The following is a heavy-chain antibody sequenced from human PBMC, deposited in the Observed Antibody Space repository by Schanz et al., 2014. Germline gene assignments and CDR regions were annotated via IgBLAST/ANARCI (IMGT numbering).Heavy chain of an antibody. CDR2: ISDSGDST. V-gene: IGHV3-11*01. D-gene: IGHD2-2*01. J-gene: IGHJ4*02. CDR3: AKVAPAATYLDS. CDR1: GFTFSDYY. Sequence: MQVVESGGGSVQPGGSLRLSCAASGFTFSDYYMTWIRQAPGKGLEWVSDISDSGDSTHYADSVKGRFTISRDNAKNSLFLQMNSLSAEDTAVYYCAKVAPAATYLDSWGLGTLVTVSS.